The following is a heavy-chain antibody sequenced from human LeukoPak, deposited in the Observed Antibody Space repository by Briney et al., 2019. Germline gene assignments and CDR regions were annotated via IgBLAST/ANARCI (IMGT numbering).Heavy chain of an antibody. J-gene: IGHJ6*02. Sequence: GVSVKDSCQASGYTFPSYDINWVRQATGQGLEWMGWMNPNSGNTRYAQKFQGRVTMTRNTSISTAYMELSSLRSEDTAVYYCARGYVVYYYYYGMDVWGQGTTVTVSS. CDR3: ARGYVVYYYYYGMDV. V-gene: IGHV1-8*01. CDR2: MNPNSGNT. CDR1: GYTFPSYD. D-gene: IGHD2-15*01.